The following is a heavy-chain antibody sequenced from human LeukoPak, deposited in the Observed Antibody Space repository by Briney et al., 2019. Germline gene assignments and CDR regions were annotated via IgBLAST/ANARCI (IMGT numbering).Heavy chain of an antibody. CDR2: ISYDGGNK. CDR1: GFTFSSYG. D-gene: IGHD5-12*01. J-gene: IGHJ4*02. CDR3: AKDSGGYDYFDY. V-gene: IGHV3-30*18. Sequence: GRSLRLSCAASGFTFSSYGMHWVRQAPGKGLEWVAVISYDGGNKYYADSVKGRFTISRDNSKNTLYLQMNSLRAEDTAVYYCAKDSGGYDYFDYWGQGTLVTVSS.